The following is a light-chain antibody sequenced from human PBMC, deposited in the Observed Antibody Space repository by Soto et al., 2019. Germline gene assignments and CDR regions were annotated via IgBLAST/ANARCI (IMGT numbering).Light chain of an antibody. CDR1: SGHSSYA. V-gene: IGLV4-69*01. CDR2: ISSDGSH. Sequence: QLVLTQSPSASASLGASVKFICTLSSGHSSYAIAWHQQQPEKGPRYLMKISSDGSHSKGDGIPDRFSGSSSGAERYLTISSLQSEDEADYYCQTWGTGIRVFGTGTKLTVL. CDR3: QTWGTGIRV. J-gene: IGLJ1*01.